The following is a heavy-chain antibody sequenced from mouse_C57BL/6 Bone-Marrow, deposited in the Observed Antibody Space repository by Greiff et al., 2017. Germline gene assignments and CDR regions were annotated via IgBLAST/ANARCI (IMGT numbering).Heavy chain of an antibody. CDR1: GYAFSSSC. V-gene: IGHV1-80*01. CDR3: ARHYYDSDWFAY. Sequence: QVHLQQSGAELVKPGASVKISCKASGYAFSSSCMTWVKQRPGKGLQWIAQIYPGDGDTNYTGKFTGTSPLTADKSSSTAYMQLSSLTSEDSAVYIWARHYYDSDWFAYWGPGTLVTVSA. CDR2: IYPGDGDT. D-gene: IGHD2-4*01. J-gene: IGHJ3*01.